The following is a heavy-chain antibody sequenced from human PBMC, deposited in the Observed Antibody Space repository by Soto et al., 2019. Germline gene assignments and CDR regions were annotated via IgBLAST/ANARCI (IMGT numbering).Heavy chain of an antibody. CDR1: GFTFSSYS. D-gene: IGHD3-3*01. V-gene: IGHV3-21*01. CDR3: GRVPTIIGYYYYSMDV. J-gene: IGHJ6*03. CDR2: ISSSSSYI. Sequence: GGSLRLSCAASGFTFSSYSMNWVRQAPGKGLEWVSSISSSSSYIYYADSVKGRITISRDNAKNSLYLQMNSLRAEDTSVYYCGRVPTIIGYYYYSMDVWGQGTTVTVSS.